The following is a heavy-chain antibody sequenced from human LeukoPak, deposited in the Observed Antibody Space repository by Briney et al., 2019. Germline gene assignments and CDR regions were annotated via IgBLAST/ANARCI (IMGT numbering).Heavy chain of an antibody. CDR3: ARGCLYCSTYYYYMDV. CDR1: GFTFSSYS. V-gene: IGHV3-21*03. CDR2: INSSSSYI. D-gene: IGHD2-2*01. J-gene: IGHJ6*03. Sequence: GGSLRLSCAASGFTFSSYSMNWVRQAPGKGLEWVSSINSSSSYIYYADSVKGRFTSARYNAKNSLYLQMNTRRGEDTAVYYCARGCLYCSTYYYYMDVWGKGTTVTVS.